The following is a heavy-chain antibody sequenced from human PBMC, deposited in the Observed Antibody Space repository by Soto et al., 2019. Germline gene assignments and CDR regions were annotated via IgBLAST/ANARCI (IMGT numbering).Heavy chain of an antibody. CDR2: ICYSGST. CDR1: GGSISSYY. CDR3: ARHVSYEEWLLSPLDYYYMDV. J-gene: IGHJ6*03. D-gene: IGHD3-3*01. V-gene: IGHV4-59*08. Sequence: SETLSLTCTVSGGSISSYYWSWIRQPPGKGLEWIGYICYSGSTNYNPSLKSRVTISVDTSKNQFSLKLSSVTAADTAVYYCARHVSYEEWLLSPLDYYYMDVWGKGTTVTVSS.